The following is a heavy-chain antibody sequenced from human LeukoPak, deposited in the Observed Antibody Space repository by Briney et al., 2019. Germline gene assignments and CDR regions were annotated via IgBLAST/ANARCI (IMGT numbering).Heavy chain of an antibody. Sequence: SETLSLTCTVSGGSISSYYWSWIRQPPGKGLEWIGYIYYSGSTDYNPSLKSRVTISVDTSKNQFSLKLSSVTAADTAVYYCARISSSWYLKNYGMDVWGQGTTVTVSS. J-gene: IGHJ6*02. CDR2: IYYSGST. CDR3: ARISSSWYLKNYGMDV. CDR1: GGSISSYY. V-gene: IGHV4-59*01. D-gene: IGHD6-13*01.